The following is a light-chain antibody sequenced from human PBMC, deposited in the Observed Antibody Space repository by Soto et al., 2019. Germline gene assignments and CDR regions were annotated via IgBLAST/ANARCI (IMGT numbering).Light chain of an antibody. V-gene: IGKV3-15*01. CDR3: QHYLDWPVYT. CDR1: QSVRTN. J-gene: IGKJ2*01. Sequence: EIVMTQSPATLSGSPGERATLSCRASQSVRTNLAWYQQKPGQPPRLLIYRASTRATGIPDRFSGSGSGTEFTLTISSLQSEDLAVYYCQHYLDWPVYTFGQGTKLEIK. CDR2: RAS.